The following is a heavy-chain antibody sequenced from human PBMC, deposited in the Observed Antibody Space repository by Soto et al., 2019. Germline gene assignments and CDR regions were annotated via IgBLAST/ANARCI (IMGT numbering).Heavy chain of an antibody. CDR2: ITYDGSFQ. J-gene: IGHJ4*02. Sequence: WSLRLSCQASGFNFDNYGMHWVRQAPGKGLEWVAVITYDGSFQYYADSVKGRFTISRDNSKNTLSLHLNTLKPEDTAVYHCAKDRVGGTFYTPLAFWGQGTLVTVSS. V-gene: IGHV3-30*18. CDR3: AKDRVGGTFYTPLAF. CDR1: GFNFDNYG. D-gene: IGHD1-7*01.